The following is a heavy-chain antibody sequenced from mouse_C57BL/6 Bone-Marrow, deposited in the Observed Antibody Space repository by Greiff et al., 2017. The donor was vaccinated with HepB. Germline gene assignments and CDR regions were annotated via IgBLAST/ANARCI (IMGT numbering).Heavy chain of an antibody. CDR1: GYTFTEYT. V-gene: IGHV1-62-2*01. D-gene: IGHD1-1*01. J-gene: IGHJ4*01. CDR3: ERHGASTAVVPSYAMDY. Sequence: VKLQQSGAELVKPGASVKLSCKASGYTFTEYTIHWVKQRPGQGLEWIGRFYPGSGSIKYNEKFKDKATLTADKSSSTVYMELSRVTSEDSAVYFCERHGASTAVVPSYAMDYWGQGTSVTVSS. CDR2: FYPGSGSI.